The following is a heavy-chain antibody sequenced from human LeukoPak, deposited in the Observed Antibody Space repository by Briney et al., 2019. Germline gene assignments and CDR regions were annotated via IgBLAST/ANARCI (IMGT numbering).Heavy chain of an antibody. CDR3: ASSCSGGSCYPYDAFDI. CDR2: ISAYNGNT. D-gene: IGHD2-15*01. Sequence: ASVKVSCKASGYTFTSYGISWVRQAPGQGLEWMGWISAYNGNTNYAQKLQGRVTMTTDTSTSTAYMELRSLRSDDTAVYYCASSCSGGSCYPYDAFDIWGQGTMVTVSS. CDR1: GYTFTSYG. J-gene: IGHJ3*02. V-gene: IGHV1-18*04.